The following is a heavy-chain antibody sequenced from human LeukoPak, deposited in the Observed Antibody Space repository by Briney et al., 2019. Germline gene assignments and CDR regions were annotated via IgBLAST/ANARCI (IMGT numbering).Heavy chain of an antibody. CDR1: GFTVGNNY. J-gene: IGHJ5*02. CDR3: VRNSGELGA. V-gene: IGHV3-53*01. D-gene: IGHD2-21*01. CDR2: IYSVGST. Sequence: GGSLRLSCAASGFTVGNNYMSWVRRAAGKGLEWVALIYSVGSTYYADSVKGRFTTSRDNSKNTLHLQMNSLRAEDTAVYYCVRNSGELGAWGQGTLVTVSS.